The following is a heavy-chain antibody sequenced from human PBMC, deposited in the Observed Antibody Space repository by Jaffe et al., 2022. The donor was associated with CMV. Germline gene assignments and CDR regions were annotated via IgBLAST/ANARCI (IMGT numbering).Heavy chain of an antibody. D-gene: IGHD5-12*01. Sequence: QVQLVESGGGVVQPGRSLRLSCAASGFTFSSYGMHWVRQAPGKGLEWVAVISYDGSNKYYADSVKGRFTISRDNSKNTLYLQMNSLRAEDTAVYYCAKDHGYSGYDHFDYWGQGTLVTVSS. CDR3: AKDHGYSGYDHFDY. CDR1: GFTFSSYG. J-gene: IGHJ4*02. V-gene: IGHV3-30*18. CDR2: ISYDGSNK.